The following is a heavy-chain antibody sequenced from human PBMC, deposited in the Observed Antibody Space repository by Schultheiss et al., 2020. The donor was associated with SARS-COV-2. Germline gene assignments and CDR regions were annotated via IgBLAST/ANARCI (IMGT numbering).Heavy chain of an antibody. J-gene: IGHJ4*02. CDR2: IYYSGST. D-gene: IGHD3-10*01. V-gene: IGHV4-59*12. Sequence: SETLSLTCAVYGGSFSGYYWSWIRQPPGKGLEWIGYIYYSGSTNYNPSLKSRLTISLDTSKRQFSLKLSSVTAADTAVYYCARDLIGSGTWGQGTLVTVSS. CDR3: ARDLIGSGT. CDR1: GGSFSGYY.